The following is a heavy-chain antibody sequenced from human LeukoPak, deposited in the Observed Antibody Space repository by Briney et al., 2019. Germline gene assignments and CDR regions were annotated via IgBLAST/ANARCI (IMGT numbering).Heavy chain of an antibody. D-gene: IGHD6-13*01. J-gene: IGHJ4*02. CDR2: IYYSGST. CDR1: GGSVSSGSYY. Sequence: SETLSLTCTVSGGSVSSGSYYWGWIRQPPGKGLEWIGYIYYSGSTNYNPSLKSRVTISVDTSKNQFSLKLSSVTAADTAVYYCARAEQQLATYDYWGQGTLVTVSS. V-gene: IGHV4-61*01. CDR3: ARAEQQLATYDY.